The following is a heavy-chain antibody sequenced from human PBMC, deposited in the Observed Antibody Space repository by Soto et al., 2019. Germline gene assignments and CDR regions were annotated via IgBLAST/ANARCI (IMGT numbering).Heavy chain of an antibody. D-gene: IGHD3-3*01. Sequence: EVQLVESGGGLVQPGGSLRLSCAASGFTFSSYWMHWVRQAPGKGLVWVSRINSDGSSTSYADSVKGRFTISRDNAKNTLYLQMNSLRAEDTAVYYCAREVSGYDFWSGYSASWFDPWGQGTLVTVSS. J-gene: IGHJ5*02. CDR1: GFTFSSYW. CDR3: AREVSGYDFWSGYSASWFDP. CDR2: INSDGSST. V-gene: IGHV3-74*01.